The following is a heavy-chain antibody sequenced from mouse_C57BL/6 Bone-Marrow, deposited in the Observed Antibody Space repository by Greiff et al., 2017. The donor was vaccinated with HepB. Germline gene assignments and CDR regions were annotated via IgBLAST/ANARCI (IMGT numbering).Heavy chain of an antibody. D-gene: IGHD2-5*01. J-gene: IGHJ3*01. CDR2: IYPRSGNT. V-gene: IGHV1-81*01. CDR1: GYTFTSYG. Sequence: VQLQESGAELARPGASVKLSCKASGYTFTSYGISWVKQRTGQGLEWIGEIYPRSGNTYYNEKFKGKATLTADKSSSTAYMELRSLTSEDSAVYFCARSHSNYGFAYWGQGTLVTVSA. CDR3: ARSHSNYGFAY.